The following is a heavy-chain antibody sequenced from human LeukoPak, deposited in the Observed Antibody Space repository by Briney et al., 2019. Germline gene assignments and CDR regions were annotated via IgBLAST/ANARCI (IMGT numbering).Heavy chain of an antibody. CDR2: IYYSGST. CDR3: ARDLYGSGSSPLDP. CDR1: GGSISSYY. Sequence: SETLSLTCTVSGGSISSYYWSWIRQPPGKGLEWIGYIYYSGSTNYNPSLKSRVTISVDTSKNQFSLKLSSVTAADTAVYYCARDLYGSGSSPLDPWGQGTLVTVSS. J-gene: IGHJ5*02. D-gene: IGHD3-10*01. V-gene: IGHV4-59*01.